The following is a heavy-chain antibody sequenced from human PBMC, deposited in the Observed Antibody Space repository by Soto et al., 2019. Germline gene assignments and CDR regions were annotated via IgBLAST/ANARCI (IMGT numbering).Heavy chain of an antibody. CDR1: GYTFTSYG. Sequence: ASVKVSCKASGYTFTSYGISWVRQAPGQGLEWMGWISAYNGNTNYAQKLQGRVTMTTDTSTSTAYMELRSLRSDDTAVYYCAGKVANSSCVNCFGHWGQGTRVTVSS. CDR2: ISAYNGNT. CDR3: AGKVANSSCVNCFGH. D-gene: IGHD5-12*01. V-gene: IGHV1-18*04. J-gene: IGHJ5*02.